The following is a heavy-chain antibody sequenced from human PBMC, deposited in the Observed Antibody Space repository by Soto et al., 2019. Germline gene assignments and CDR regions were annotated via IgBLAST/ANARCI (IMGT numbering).Heavy chain of an antibody. CDR3: AKVLHQQWLVLGEFDY. D-gene: IGHD6-19*01. Sequence: PGGCLRLSCAASGFSFSSSAMSWFCQATGKRLEWVSTFRESGGTTHYADSVKGRFTISRDNSKNTLYLQMDSLRAEDTAVYYCAKVLHQQWLVLGEFDYWGQGTLVTVSS. CDR1: GFSFSSSA. J-gene: IGHJ4*02. CDR2: FRESGGTT. V-gene: IGHV3-23*01.